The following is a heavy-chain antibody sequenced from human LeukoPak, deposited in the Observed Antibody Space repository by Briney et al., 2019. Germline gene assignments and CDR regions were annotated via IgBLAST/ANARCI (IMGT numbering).Heavy chain of an antibody. CDR3: AKLTGTSGPPFDY. CDR2: ISSDGTST. D-gene: IGHD1-7*01. CDR1: GFTFSSYW. J-gene: IGHJ4*02. Sequence: GGSLRLSCAASGFTFSSYWMHWVRQAPGKGLVWVSRISSDGTSTSYADSVEGRFTISRDNAKNTLYLQMNSLRAEDTAMYYCAKLTGTSGPPFDYWGQGTLVTVSS. V-gene: IGHV3-74*01.